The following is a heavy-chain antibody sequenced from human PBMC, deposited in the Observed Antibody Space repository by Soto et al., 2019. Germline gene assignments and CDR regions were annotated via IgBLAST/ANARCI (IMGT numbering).Heavy chain of an antibody. CDR1: GVPFSSYS. D-gene: IGHD2-15*01. V-gene: IGHV3-21*01. J-gene: IGHJ4*02. CDR3: ARDRYCSGGSCCSNY. Sequence: PGGSLGLSCSASGVPFSSYSMNWVRPAPGKGLEWVSSISSASSYIYHADSVKGRFTISRDNAKNSLYLQMNSLRAEDTAVYFCARDRYCSGGSCCSNYWGQGTLVTVSS. CDR2: ISSASSYI.